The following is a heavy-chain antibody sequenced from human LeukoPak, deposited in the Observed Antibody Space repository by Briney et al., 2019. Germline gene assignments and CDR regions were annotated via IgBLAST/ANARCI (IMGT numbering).Heavy chain of an antibody. CDR2: INPSGGST. J-gene: IGHJ6*03. V-gene: IGHV1-46*01. CDR1: GYTFTSYY. Sequence: ASVKVSCKASGYTFTSYYMHWVRQAPGQGLEWMGIINPSGGSTSYAQKFQGRVNMTRDMSTSTVYMELSSLRSEDTAVYYCARAGPYYDFWSGYYTASYYYYYMDVWGKGTTVTVSS. CDR3: ARAGPYYDFWSGYYTASYYYYYMDV. D-gene: IGHD3-3*01.